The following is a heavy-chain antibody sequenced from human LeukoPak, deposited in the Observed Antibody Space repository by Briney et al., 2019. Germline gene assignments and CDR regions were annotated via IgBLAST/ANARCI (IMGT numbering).Heavy chain of an antibody. CDR2: MNPNSGNT. J-gene: IGHJ5*02. V-gene: IGHV1-8*01. Sequence: GASVKVSCKASGHTFTSYDINWVRQATGQGLEWVGWMNPNSGNTGYAQKFQGRVTMTRNTSISTAYMELSSLRSEDTAVYYCARAPGKGANWFDPWGQGTLVTVSS. D-gene: IGHD3-16*01. CDR1: GHTFTSYD. CDR3: ARAPGKGANWFDP.